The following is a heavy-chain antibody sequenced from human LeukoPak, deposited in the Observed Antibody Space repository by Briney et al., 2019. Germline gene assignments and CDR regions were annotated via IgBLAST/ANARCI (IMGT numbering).Heavy chain of an antibody. Sequence: KPSETLSLTCTVSGGSISSYYWSWIRQPAGKGLEWIGRIYTSGSTNYNPSLKSRVTMSVDTSKNQFSLKLSSVTAADTAVYYCARSEIAAAGSVYYYYYMDVWGKGTTVTVSS. J-gene: IGHJ6*03. V-gene: IGHV4-4*07. CDR2: IYTSGST. CDR3: ARSEIAAAGSVYYYYYMDV. CDR1: GGSISSYY. D-gene: IGHD6-13*01.